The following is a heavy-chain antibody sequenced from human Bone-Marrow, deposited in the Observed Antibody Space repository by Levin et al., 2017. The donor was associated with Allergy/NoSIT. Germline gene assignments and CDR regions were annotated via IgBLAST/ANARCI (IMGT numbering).Heavy chain of an antibody. CDR1: GFTFSSYA. CDR3: AKDMHYGSGGADDY. CDR2: ISGSGGST. Sequence: PGGSLRLSCAASGFTFSSYAMSWVRQAPGKGLEWVSAISGSGGSTYYADSVKGRFTISRDNSKNTLYLQMNSLRAEDTAVYYCAKDMHYGSGGADDYWGQGTLVTVSS. V-gene: IGHV3-23*01. J-gene: IGHJ4*02. D-gene: IGHD3-10*01.